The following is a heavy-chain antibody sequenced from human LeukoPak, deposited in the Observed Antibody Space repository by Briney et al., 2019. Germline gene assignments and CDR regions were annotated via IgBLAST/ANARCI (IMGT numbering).Heavy chain of an antibody. D-gene: IGHD4-11*01. CDR3: ARSFRYYSNYPFDY. J-gene: IGHJ4*02. CDR2: IYYSGST. V-gene: IGHV4-59*01. Sequence: SETLSLTCTVSGGSISSYYWSWIRQPPGKGLEWIGYIYYSGSTNYNPSLKSRVTTSVDTSKNQFSLKLSSVTAADTAVYYCARSFRYYSNYPFDYWGQGTLVTVSS. CDR1: GGSISSYY.